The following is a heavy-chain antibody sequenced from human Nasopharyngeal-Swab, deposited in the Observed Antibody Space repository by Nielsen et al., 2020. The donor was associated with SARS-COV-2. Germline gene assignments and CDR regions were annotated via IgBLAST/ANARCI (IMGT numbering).Heavy chain of an antibody. CDR3: AMRYYDILTGYRRGYYYDMDV. Sequence: GESLKISCAASGFTFSSYSMNWVRQAPGKGLEWVSYISSSSSTIYYADSVKGRFTISRGNAKNSLYLQMNSLRAEDTAVYYCAMRYYDILTGYRRGYYYDMDVWGQGTTVTVSS. J-gene: IGHJ6*02. CDR2: ISSSSSTI. V-gene: IGHV3-48*04. D-gene: IGHD3-9*01. CDR1: GFTFSSYS.